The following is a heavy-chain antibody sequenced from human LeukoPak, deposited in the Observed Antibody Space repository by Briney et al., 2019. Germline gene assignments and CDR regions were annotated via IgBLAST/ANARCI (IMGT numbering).Heavy chain of an antibody. D-gene: IGHD6-19*01. CDR3: AKSRWVAGPYFDY. CDR2: ISGSGGST. CDR1: GFTFDDYG. Sequence: GSLRLSCAASGFTFDDYGMSWVRQAPGKGLGWVSAISGSGGSTYYADSVKGRFTISRDNSKNTLYLQMNSLRAEDTAVYYCAKSRWVAGPYFDYWGQGTLVTVSS. J-gene: IGHJ4*02. V-gene: IGHV3-23*01.